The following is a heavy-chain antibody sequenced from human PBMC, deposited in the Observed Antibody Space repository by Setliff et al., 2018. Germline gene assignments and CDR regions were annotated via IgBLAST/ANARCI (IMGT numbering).Heavy chain of an antibody. V-gene: IGHV3-21*01. D-gene: IGHD1-26*01. CDR2: FSGTTTNT. CDR3: ASDSGSYMTNFDY. CDR1: DFTFSRSA. J-gene: IGHJ4*02. Sequence: GGSLRLSCVVSDFTFSRSAMNWVRQIPGKGLEWVSTFSGTTTNTYYADSVKGRFTISRDNAKNSLYLQMNSLRAEDTAVYYCASDSGSYMTNFDYWGQGTLVTVSS.